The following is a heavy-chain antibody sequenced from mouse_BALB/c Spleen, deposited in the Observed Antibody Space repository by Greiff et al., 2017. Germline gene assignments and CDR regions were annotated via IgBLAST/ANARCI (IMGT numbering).Heavy chain of an antibody. D-gene: IGHD2-3*01. V-gene: IGHV3-8*02. CDR3: ARCSDGYYLFAY. CDR2: ISYSGST. Sequence: EVKLQESGPSLVKPSQTLSLTCSVTGDSITSGYWNWIRKFPGNKLEYMGYISYSGSTYYNPSLKSRISITRDTSKNQYYLQLNSVTTEDTATYYCARCSDGYYLFAYWGQGTLVTVSA. CDR1: GDSITSGY. J-gene: IGHJ3*01.